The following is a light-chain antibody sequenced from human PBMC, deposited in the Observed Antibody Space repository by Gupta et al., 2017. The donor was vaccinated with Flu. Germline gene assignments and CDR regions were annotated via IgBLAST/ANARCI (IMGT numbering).Light chain of an antibody. Sequence: VKLTCTLSSGHSSYIIAWHQQQPGKAPRYLMKLEGSGSYNKGSGVPDRFSGSSSGADRYLTISNLQSEDEADYYCETWDSNYVVFGGGTKLTVL. J-gene: IGLJ2*01. CDR1: SGHSSYI. CDR3: ETWDSNYVV. V-gene: IGLV4-60*03. CDR2: LEGSGSY.